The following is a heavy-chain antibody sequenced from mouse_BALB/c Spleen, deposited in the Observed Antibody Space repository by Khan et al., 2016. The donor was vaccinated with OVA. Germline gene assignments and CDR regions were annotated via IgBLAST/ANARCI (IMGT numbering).Heavy chain of an antibody. V-gene: IGHV3-2*02. CDR1: DYSITSDYA. J-gene: IGHJ3*01. CDR2: ISYSGST. Sequence: QLEESGPGLVKPSQSLSLTCTVTDYSITSDYAWNWIRQFPGNKLEWMGSISYSGSTSYIPSLKSRISITRDTSKNQFFLQLNSVTTEDTATYYCARWFAYWGQGTLVTVSA. CDR3: ARWFAY.